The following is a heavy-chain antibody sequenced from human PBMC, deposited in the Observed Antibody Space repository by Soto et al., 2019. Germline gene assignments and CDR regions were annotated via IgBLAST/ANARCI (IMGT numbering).Heavy chain of an antibody. D-gene: IGHD2-2*02. Sequence: QAHLEQSGAEVKRPGASVKVSCKASGYTFSDFDINWLRQASGQGLEWMGGIIPIFGSPYYAQKFQGRVTITADESSITAYMELSSLRSEDTAVYYCAGTVEIPYYHGMDVWGQGTTVTVSS. CDR2: IIPIFGSP. CDR3: AGTVEIPYYHGMDV. CDR1: GYTFSDFD. V-gene: IGHV1-69*01. J-gene: IGHJ6*02.